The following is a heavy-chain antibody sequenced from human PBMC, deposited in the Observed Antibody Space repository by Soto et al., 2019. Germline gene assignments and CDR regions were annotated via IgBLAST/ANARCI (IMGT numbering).Heavy chain of an antibody. D-gene: IGHD3-10*01. CDR1: GGSMSRGDYY. V-gene: IGHV4-30-4*02. CDR3: AKNYGNAFDI. CDR2: IYHTGST. J-gene: IGHJ3*02. Sequence: PSETLSLTCTVSGGSMSRGDYYWSWIRQPPGKGLEWIGFIYHTGSTYYSPSLKNRVAISVDTSKNRFSLKLSSVTAADTAVYYCAKNYGNAFDIWGQGTMVTVSS.